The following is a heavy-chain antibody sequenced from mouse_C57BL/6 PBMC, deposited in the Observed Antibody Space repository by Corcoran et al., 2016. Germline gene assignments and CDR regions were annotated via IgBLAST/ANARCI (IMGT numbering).Heavy chain of an antibody. J-gene: IGHJ2*01. D-gene: IGHD2-2*01. CDR2: INPYNGGT. V-gene: IGHV1-19*01. Sequence: EVQLQQSGPVLVKPGASVKMSCKASGYTFTDYYMNWVKQSHGKSLEWIGVINPYNGGTSYNQKFKGKATLTVDKSSSTAYMELNSLTSEDSAVYYCANGYPYYFDYWGQGTTLTVSS. CDR3: ANGYPYYFDY. CDR1: GYTFTDYY.